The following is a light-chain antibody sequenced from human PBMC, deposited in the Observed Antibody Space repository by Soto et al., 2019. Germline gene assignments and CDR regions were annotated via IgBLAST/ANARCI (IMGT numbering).Light chain of an antibody. Sequence: DIQMTQSPSSLSASVGDRVTISCRTSQSISTYLNWYQQKPGKAPKVLIYAASTLQSGVPSRFSGSGSGTDFTLTISSLQPEDFATYHCQQSYSNPRTCVQGTKVDIK. J-gene: IGKJ1*01. CDR3: QQSYSNPRT. V-gene: IGKV1-39*01. CDR1: QSISTY. CDR2: AAS.